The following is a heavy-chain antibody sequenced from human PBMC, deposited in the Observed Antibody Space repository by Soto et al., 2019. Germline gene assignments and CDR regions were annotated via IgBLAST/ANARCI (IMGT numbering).Heavy chain of an antibody. CDR3: AKGRGEMNWANYYGLDG. CDR2: ITDEGSQI. V-gene: IGHV3-30*18. CDR1: GFTFPSFG. Sequence: QVQLVESGGGVVQPGRSLRLSCAASGFTFPSFGMHWVRQAPGTGLEWVALITDEGSQIYYADAVKGLFTISRDNGDNTLSRQMDNLRTEDTATYFCAKGRGEMNWANYYGLDGWGQGTTVTVSS. J-gene: IGHJ6*02. D-gene: IGHD7-27*01.